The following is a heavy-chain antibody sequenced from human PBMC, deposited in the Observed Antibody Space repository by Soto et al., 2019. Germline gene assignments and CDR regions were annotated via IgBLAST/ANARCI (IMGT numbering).Heavy chain of an antibody. J-gene: IGHJ5*02. Sequence: LSLTCTVSDGSISSYYWSWIRQPPGKGLEWIGYIYGTGTTNYSPSLTNRVTISVDMSKNQFSLRLSSVTAADTAVYYCAGFSSGTYLFDLWGQGTPVTVSS. CDR2: IYGTGTT. CDR3: AGFSSGTYLFDL. V-gene: IGHV4-59*01. CDR1: DGSISSYY. D-gene: IGHD1-26*01.